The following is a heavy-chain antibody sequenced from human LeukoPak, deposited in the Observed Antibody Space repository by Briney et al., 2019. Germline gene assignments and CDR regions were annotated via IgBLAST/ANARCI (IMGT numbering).Heavy chain of an antibody. D-gene: IGHD4-17*01. CDR3: ARPHMTAVTPADY. CDR1: GFTSSSYA. J-gene: IGHJ4*02. Sequence: GGSLRLSCAASGFTSSSYALNWVRQAPGKGLEWVATVSGSGDRMYHADSVKGRFTISRGNAKTSLYLQMNSLRAEDTAVYFCARPHMTAVTPADYWGQGTLVAVSS. CDR2: VSGSGDRM. V-gene: IGHV3-23*01.